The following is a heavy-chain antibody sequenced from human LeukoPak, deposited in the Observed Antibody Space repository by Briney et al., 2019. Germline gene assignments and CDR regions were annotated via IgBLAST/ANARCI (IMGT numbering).Heavy chain of an antibody. CDR2: MNPNSGNT. J-gene: IGHJ6*03. D-gene: IGHD5-18*01. V-gene: IGHV1-8*03. Sequence: ASVKVSCKASGYTFSNYDMNWVRQAPGQGLEWMGWMNPNSGNTGYAQKFQGRVTITRNTSISTAYMKLSSLRSEDTAVYYCARRGYSYGYPYTYYYYYYMDVWGKGTTVTVSS. CDR3: ARRGYSYGYPYTYYYYYYMDV. CDR1: GYTFSNYD.